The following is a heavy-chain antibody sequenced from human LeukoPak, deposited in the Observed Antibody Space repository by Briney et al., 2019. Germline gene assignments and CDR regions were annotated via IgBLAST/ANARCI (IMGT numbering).Heavy chain of an antibody. CDR2: ISSSGSTI. V-gene: IGHV3-48*03. Sequence: PGGSLRLSCAASGFTFSSYEMNWVRQTPGKGLEWVSYISSSGSTIYYADSVKGRFTISRDNAKNSLYLQMNSLRADDTALYYCANSDRYFDWYYFDYWGQGTLVTVSS. D-gene: IGHD3-9*01. CDR1: GFTFSSYE. CDR3: ANSDRYFDWYYFDY. J-gene: IGHJ4*02.